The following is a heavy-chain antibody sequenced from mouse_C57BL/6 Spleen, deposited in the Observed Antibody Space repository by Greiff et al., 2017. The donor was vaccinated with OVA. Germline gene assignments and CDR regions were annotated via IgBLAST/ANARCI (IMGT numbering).Heavy chain of an antibody. CDR2: IYPGSGNP. J-gene: IGHJ3*01. CDR3: ARSKGSWFAY. Sequence: VQLQQSGAELVRPGASVKLSCKASGYTFTDYYINWVKQRPGQGLEWIARIYPGSGNPYYNEKLKGKATLTAEKSSSTAYMQLSSLASEDSAVYFCARSKGSWFAYWGQGTLVTVSA. D-gene: IGHD1-3*01. CDR1: GYTFTDYY. V-gene: IGHV1-76*01.